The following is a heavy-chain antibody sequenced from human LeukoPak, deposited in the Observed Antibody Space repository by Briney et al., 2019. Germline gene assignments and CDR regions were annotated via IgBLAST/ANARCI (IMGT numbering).Heavy chain of an antibody. J-gene: IGHJ4*02. CDR3: TTDPTGIAAAVSLYYFDY. Sequence: GGSLRLSCGASGFTFSSYEMNWVRQAPGKGLEWVGRIKSKTDGGTTDYAAPVKGRFTISRDDSKNTLYLQMNSLKTEDTAVYYCTTDPTGIAAAVSLYYFDYWGQGTLVTVSS. V-gene: IGHV3-15*01. D-gene: IGHD6-13*01. CDR1: GFTFSSYE. CDR2: IKSKTDGGTT.